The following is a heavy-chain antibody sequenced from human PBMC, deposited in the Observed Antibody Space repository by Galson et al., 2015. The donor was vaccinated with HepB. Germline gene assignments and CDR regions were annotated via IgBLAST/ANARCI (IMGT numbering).Heavy chain of an antibody. CDR1: GFTFSSYT. V-gene: IGHV3-30-3*01. J-gene: IGHJ4*02. D-gene: IGHD3-10*01. CDR2: ISSDEIHK. CDR3: ARAHSDRWYGAY. Sequence: SLRLSCAASGFTFSSYTMHWVRQAPGKGLEWVALISSDEIHKIYADSVKGRFPISRDTSKNTLYLEMNSLRAEDTAVYYCARAHSDRWYGAYWGQGTLVTVAS.